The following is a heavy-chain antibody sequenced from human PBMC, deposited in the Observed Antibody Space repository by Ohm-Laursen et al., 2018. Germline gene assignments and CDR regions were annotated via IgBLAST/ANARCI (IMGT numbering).Heavy chain of an antibody. D-gene: IGHD2-2*01. CDR3: ARDDCSGTSCYFWASVY. J-gene: IGHJ4*02. CDR2: IRKDGGET. V-gene: IGHV3-7*03. Sequence: SLRLSCSASGFIFSNYWMTWVRQAPGKGLEWVANIRKDGGETYYVDSVKGRFTISRDNAKNSLYLQMNSLRAENTAVYYCARDDCSGTSCYFWASVYWGQGTLVTVSS. CDR1: GFIFSNYW.